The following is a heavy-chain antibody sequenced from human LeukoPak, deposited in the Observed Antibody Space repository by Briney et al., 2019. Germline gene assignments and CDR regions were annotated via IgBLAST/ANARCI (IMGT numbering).Heavy chain of an antibody. CDR1: GFTFTSSG. J-gene: IGHJ3*01. D-gene: IGHD6-19*01. CDR2: IIGRDGAT. V-gene: IGHV3-23*01. CDR3: AKGEWLLKAFDF. Sequence: PGGSLRLSCAAPGFTFTSSGMTWVRQAPGKGLEWLSSIIGRDGATYYPDSVKGWLTIHRDNFTYMLSLQMDSLRAQDTALYYCAKGEWLLKAFDFRGEGAMVTVSS.